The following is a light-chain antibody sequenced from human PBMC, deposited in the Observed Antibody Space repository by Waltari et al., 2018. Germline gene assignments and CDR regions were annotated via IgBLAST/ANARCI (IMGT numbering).Light chain of an antibody. CDR1: SSDVGAYNF. J-gene: IGLJ3*02. Sequence: QSALTQPPSASGSPGQSVTISCPGTSSDVGAYNFVSWHQQHPGKAPKLMIYEVSKRPSVVPDRFSGSKSGNTASLIVSGLQAEDEADYYCSSYTGSNNSLVFGGGTKLTVL. V-gene: IGLV2-8*01. CDR2: EVS. CDR3: SSYTGSNNSLV.